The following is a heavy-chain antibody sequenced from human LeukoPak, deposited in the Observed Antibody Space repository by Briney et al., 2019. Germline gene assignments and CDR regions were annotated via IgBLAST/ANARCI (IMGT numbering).Heavy chain of an antibody. Sequence: PSETLSLTCTVSGGSISSYYWSWIRQPAGKGLEWIGRIYTSGSTNYNPSLKSRVTMSVGTSKNQFSLKLSSVTAADTAVYYCAINVDTAMVTSFRNDAFDIWGQGTMVTVSS. D-gene: IGHD5-18*01. CDR1: GGSISSYY. J-gene: IGHJ3*02. V-gene: IGHV4-4*07. CDR3: AINVDTAMVTSFRNDAFDI. CDR2: IYTSGST.